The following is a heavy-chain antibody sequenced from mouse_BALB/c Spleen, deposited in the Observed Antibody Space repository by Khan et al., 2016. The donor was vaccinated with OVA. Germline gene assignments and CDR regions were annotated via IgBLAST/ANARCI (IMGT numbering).Heavy chain of an antibody. Sequence: EVLLVESGGDLVKPGGSLKLSCAASGFTFSSYSMSWVRQTPDKRLEWVASISSGGAYTYYPASVKGRFTISRDNAKHTLYLQMSDLKSEDTAMYSCADQLSGSVAYWGQGTLVTVSA. CDR1: GFTFSSYS. V-gene: IGHV5-6*01. D-gene: IGHD2-12*01. J-gene: IGHJ3*01. CDR2: ISSGGAYT. CDR3: ADQLSGSVAY.